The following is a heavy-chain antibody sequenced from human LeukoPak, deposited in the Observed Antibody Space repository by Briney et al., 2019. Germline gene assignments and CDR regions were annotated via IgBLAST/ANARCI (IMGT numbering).Heavy chain of an antibody. V-gene: IGHV4-34*01. J-gene: IGHJ4*02. D-gene: IGHD3-22*01. CDR1: GGSFSGYY. CDR2: INHSGST. Sequence: KSSETLSLTCAVYGGSFSGYYWSWIRQPPGKGLEWIGEINHSGSTNYNPSLKSRVTISVDTSKNQFSLKLSSVTAADTAVYYCARDQDYYDSSGYSGIDYWGQGTLVTVSS. CDR3: ARDQDYYDSSGYSGIDY.